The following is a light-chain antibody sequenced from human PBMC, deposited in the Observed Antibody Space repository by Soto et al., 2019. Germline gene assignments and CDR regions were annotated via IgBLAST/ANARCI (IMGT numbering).Light chain of an antibody. J-gene: IGKJ1*01. CDR3: QQYNQWPGT. CDR2: GAS. CDR1: QSISSN. Sequence: EIVLTQSPATLSVSPGESATLSCRASQSISSNLAWYQQKPGQSPRLLIYGASSRATGVPVRFSGSGSGVAFTLTISGLQSEDFALYHCQQYNQWPGTFGPGTKVEI. V-gene: IGKV3-15*01.